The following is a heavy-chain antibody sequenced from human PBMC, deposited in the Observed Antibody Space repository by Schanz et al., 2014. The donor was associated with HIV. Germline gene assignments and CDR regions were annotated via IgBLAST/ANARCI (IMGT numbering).Heavy chain of an antibody. CDR1: GFTFSSYA. J-gene: IGHJ4*02. CDR3: SKATSGSRGWYTGSD. Sequence: EVQLLESGGGLVQPGGSLRLSCAASGFTFSSYAMSWVRQAPGKGLEWVSTISGSGGSPYYADSVKGRFTISRDNSKNTLYLQMNSLRAEDTALYYCSKATSGSRGWYTGSDWGQGTLVTVSS. V-gene: IGHV3-23*01. D-gene: IGHD6-19*01. CDR2: ISGSGGSP.